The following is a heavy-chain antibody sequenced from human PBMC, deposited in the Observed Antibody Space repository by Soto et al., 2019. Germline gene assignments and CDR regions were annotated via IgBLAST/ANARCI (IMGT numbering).Heavy chain of an antibody. CDR2: IYSSGST. V-gene: IGHV4-31*01. CDR3: ARSVFP. Sequence: QVQLQESGPGLVKPSQTLSLTCTVSGGSISSGGYYWSWIRQHPGKGLEWIGYIYSSGSTYYKPALKSTVTIPVDTSKTQFSLKLSSVTAAATAAYYCARSVFPWGRGTLVTVSS. J-gene: IGHJ5*02. CDR1: GGSISSGGYY.